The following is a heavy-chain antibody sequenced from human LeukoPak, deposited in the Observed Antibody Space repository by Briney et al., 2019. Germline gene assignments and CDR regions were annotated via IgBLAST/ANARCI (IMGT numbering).Heavy chain of an antibody. CDR1: GYTFTSCD. D-gene: IGHD3-3*01. V-gene: IGHV1-8*03. CDR3: ARGRAQTIFGVAIIPHKVWFDP. J-gene: IGHJ5*02. CDR2: MNPNSGNT. Sequence: ASVKVSCKASGYTFTSCDINWVRQATGQGLEWMGWMNPNSGNTGYAQKFQGRVTITRNTSISTAYVELSSLRSEDTAVYYCARGRAQTIFGVAIIPHKVWFDPWGQGTLVTVSS.